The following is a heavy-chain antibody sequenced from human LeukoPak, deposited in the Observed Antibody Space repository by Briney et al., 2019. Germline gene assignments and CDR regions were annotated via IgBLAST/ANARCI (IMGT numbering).Heavy chain of an antibody. CDR2: ISYDGDNE. CDR3: ARVRGGRSWYYYGMDV. CDR1: GFTFSSFG. V-gene: IGHV3-30-3*01. J-gene: IGHJ6*02. D-gene: IGHD3-16*01. Sequence: GGSLRLSCAASGFTFSSFGMHWVRQAPGKGMEWVAVISYDGDNEYYADSVKGQFTISRDNSKDRLYLQMNSLRPEDTAMYYCARVRGGRSWYYYGMDVSGRGTTVTVSS.